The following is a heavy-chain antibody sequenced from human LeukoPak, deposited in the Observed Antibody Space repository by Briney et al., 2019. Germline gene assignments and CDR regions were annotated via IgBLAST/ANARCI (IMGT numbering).Heavy chain of an antibody. CDR2: IYPDESNI. CDR3: ARPPSRGYSSSFEY. CDR1: GYSFATYW. V-gene: IGHV5-51*01. Sequence: GESLKIFCKGSGYSFATYWIAWVRQMPGKGLEWMGIIYPDESNIRYSPSLQGQVTISADKSISTAYLQWSSLKASDTAIYYCARPPSRGYSSSFEYWGQGTLVTVSS. J-gene: IGHJ4*02. D-gene: IGHD2-2*03.